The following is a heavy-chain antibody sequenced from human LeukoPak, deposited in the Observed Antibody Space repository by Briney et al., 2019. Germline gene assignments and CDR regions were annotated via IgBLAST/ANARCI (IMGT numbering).Heavy chain of an antibody. CDR2: ISGSGGST. Sequence: GGSLRLSCAASGFTFSSYAMSWVRQAPGKGLEWVSAISGSGGSTYYADSVKGRFTISRDNSKNTLYLQMNSLRAEDTAVYYCAPENSGDCGGDCYWVIDYWGQGTLVTVSS. CDR1: GFTFSSYA. V-gene: IGHV3-23*01. CDR3: APENSGDCGGDCYWVIDY. J-gene: IGHJ4*02. D-gene: IGHD2-21*02.